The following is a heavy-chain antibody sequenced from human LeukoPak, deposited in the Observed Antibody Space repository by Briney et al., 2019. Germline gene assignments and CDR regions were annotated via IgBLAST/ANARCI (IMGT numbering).Heavy chain of an antibody. CDR2: IIPIFGTA. CDR3: ATSGSYSSFFDY. D-gene: IGHD1-26*01. V-gene: IGHV1-69*13. Sequence: SVKVSCKASGGTFSSYAISWVRQAPGQGLEWMGGIIPIFGTANYAQKFQGRVTITADESTSTAYMELSSLRSEDTAVYYCATSGSYSSFFDYWGQGTLVTVSS. CDR1: GGTFSSYA. J-gene: IGHJ4*02.